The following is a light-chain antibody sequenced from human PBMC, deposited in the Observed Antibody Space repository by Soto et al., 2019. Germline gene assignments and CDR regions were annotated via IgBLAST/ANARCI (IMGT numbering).Light chain of an antibody. CDR2: AAS. CDR1: QGISNN. Sequence: DIQMTQSPSSLSASVGDRVTITCRASQGISNNLAWYQQKPGKVPKLLIYAASTLQSGVPSRFSGSGSGTDFNLTISSLQPEDVATYYCQKYNSAPPLTFGGRTKVEIK. J-gene: IGKJ4*01. CDR3: QKYNSAPPLT. V-gene: IGKV1-27*01.